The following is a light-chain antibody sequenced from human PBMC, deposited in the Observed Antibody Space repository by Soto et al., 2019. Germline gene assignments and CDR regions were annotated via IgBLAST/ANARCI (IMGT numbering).Light chain of an antibody. J-gene: IGKJ1*01. CDR2: LGS. Sequence: DIVMTQSPLSLPVTPGEPASISCRSSQSLLHSDGYTYFDWYLQKPGQSPQLLIYLGSNRASGVPDRFSGSGSGTDFTLKISKVEAEDVGVYYCMQALQTPWTFGHGTKVEI. V-gene: IGKV2-28*01. CDR3: MQALQTPWT. CDR1: QSLLHSDGYTY.